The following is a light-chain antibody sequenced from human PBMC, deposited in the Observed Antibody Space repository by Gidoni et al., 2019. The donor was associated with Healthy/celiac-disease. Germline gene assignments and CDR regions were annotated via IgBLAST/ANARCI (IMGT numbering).Light chain of an antibody. CDR2: GAS. V-gene: IGKV3-20*01. CDR1: QSVSSSY. CDR3: QQYGSSPPYT. J-gene: IGKJ2*01. Sequence: ENVLTQSPGTLSLSPGERATLSCRASQSVSSSYLAWYQQKPGQAPGLLIYGASSRATGIPDRFSGSGSGTDFTLTISRLEPEDFAVYYCQQYGSSPPYTFGQGTKLEIK.